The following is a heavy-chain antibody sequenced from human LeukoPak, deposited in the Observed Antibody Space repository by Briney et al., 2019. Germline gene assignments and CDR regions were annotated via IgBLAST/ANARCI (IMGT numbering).Heavy chain of an antibody. CDR2: MNPNSGNT. Sequence: GASVKVSCKASGYTFTSYDINRVRQATGQGLEWMGWMNPNSGNTGYAQKFQGRVTMTRNTSISTAYMELSSLKSEDTAVYYCARKQVVPAATAMDVWGKGTTVTVSS. D-gene: IGHD2-2*01. CDR1: GYTFTSYD. V-gene: IGHV1-8*01. CDR3: ARKQVVPAATAMDV. J-gene: IGHJ6*03.